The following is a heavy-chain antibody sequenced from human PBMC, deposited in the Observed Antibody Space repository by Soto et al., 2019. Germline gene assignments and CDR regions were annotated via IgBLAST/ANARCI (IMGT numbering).Heavy chain of an antibody. Sequence: EVQLVESGGGLVQPGGSLRLSCAASGFTFSTHSMNWVRQAPGKGLEWISYITSSDVIMYADSVKGRFTISRDNAKNSLYLQMNSLRGEDTAVYFCVGEVGFQLIYWGQGTLVTVSS. J-gene: IGHJ4*02. D-gene: IGHD2-2*01. CDR1: GFTFSTHS. CDR2: ITSSDVIM. V-gene: IGHV3-48*01. CDR3: VGEVGFQLIY.